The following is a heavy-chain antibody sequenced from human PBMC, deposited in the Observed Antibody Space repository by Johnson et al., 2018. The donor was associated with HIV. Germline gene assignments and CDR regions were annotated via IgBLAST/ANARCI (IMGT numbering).Heavy chain of an antibody. CDR3: ARDPAAAALRAFDI. J-gene: IGHJ3*02. Sequence: VQLVESGGGLVQPGRSLRLSCAASGFTFDDYAMHWVRQAPGKGLEWVSVIYSGDSTYYADSVKGRFTISRYNSKNTLYLQMNTLRAEDTAVYYCARDPAAAALRAFDIWGQGTMVTVSS. D-gene: IGHD6-13*01. CDR2: IYSGDST. CDR1: GFTFDDYA. V-gene: IGHV3-66*01.